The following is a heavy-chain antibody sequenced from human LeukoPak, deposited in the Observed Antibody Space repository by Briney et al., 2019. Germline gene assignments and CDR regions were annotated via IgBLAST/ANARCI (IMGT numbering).Heavy chain of an antibody. Sequence: ASVKVSCKASVGTFSSYAISWVRQAPGQGLEWMGRIIPILGIANYARKFQGRVTITADKSTSTAYMELSSLRSEDTAVYYCARDLLTVNSQSSPWFDPWGQGTLVTVSS. D-gene: IGHD1-14*01. J-gene: IGHJ5*02. CDR1: VGTFSSYA. V-gene: IGHV1-69*04. CDR2: IIPILGIA. CDR3: ARDLLTVNSQSSPWFDP.